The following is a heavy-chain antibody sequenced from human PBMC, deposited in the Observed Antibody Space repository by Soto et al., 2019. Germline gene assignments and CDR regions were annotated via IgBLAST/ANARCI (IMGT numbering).Heavy chain of an antibody. CDR3: ARNDGRGSGSFDY. CDR2: INGGNGNT. Sequence: GASVKVSCKASGYTFTNYGLHWVRQAPGQRLEWMGWINGGNGNTKSSQTFQGRVTITRDTSASTVYMEVSSLRSEDTAVYFCARNDGRGSGSFDYWGQGTLVTVSS. CDR1: GYTFTNYG. J-gene: IGHJ4*02. V-gene: IGHV1-3*01. D-gene: IGHD3-10*01.